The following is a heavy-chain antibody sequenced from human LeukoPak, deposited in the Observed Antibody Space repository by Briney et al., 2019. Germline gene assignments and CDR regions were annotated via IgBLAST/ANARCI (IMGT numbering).Heavy chain of an antibody. CDR1: GFTFSSYS. V-gene: IGHV3-21*01. D-gene: IGHD2-15*01. CDR2: VSTSSSYI. J-gene: IGHJ4*02. Sequence: AGGSLRLSCAASGFTFSSYSMNWVRQAPGKGLEWVSSVSTSSSYIYYADSVKGRFTISRYNAKNSLYLQMNSLRAEDTAVYYCARTYIRYCSGGSCYSGFDYWGQGTLVTVSS. CDR3: ARTYIRYCSGGSCYSGFDY.